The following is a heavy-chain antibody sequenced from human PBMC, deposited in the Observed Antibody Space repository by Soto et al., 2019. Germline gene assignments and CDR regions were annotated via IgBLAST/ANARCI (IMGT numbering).Heavy chain of an antibody. Sequence: SETLFLTCTVSGGSISSSSYYWGWIRQPPGKGLEWIGSIYYSGSTYYNPSLKSRVTISVDTPKNQFSLKLSSVTAADTAVYYCARLYCSSTSCYVDYWGQGSLVTVSS. CDR3: ARLYCSSTSCYVDY. V-gene: IGHV4-39*01. J-gene: IGHJ4*02. CDR2: IYYSGST. D-gene: IGHD2-2*01. CDR1: GGSISSSSYY.